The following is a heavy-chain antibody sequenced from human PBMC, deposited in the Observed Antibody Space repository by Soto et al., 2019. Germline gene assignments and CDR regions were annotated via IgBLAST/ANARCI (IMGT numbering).Heavy chain of an antibody. J-gene: IGHJ4*02. CDR3: GRTNTSGSPIDS. CDR2: IHHSGTS. D-gene: IGHD6-19*01. CDR1: GGSVYSPNC. V-gene: IGHV4-4*02. Sequence: QVQLQESGPGLVKPSGTLSLTCAVSGGSVYSPNCWNWVRQPPGKGLEWIGEIHHSGTSNYSPSLXXXXXXXXXXXXXXXXXXXXXXXXXXXXXXXXGRTNTSGSPIDSWGQGTLVIVSS.